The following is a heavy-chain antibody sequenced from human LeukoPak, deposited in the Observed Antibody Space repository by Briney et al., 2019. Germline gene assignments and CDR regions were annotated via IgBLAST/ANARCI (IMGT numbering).Heavy chain of an antibody. V-gene: IGHV3-69-1*01. CDR3: STIGTIYYAKSVKGRFTISRDNAKNLLYLQMNSLRAEDTAVYYCARAPCAGDCYYFDC. Sequence: NSGGSLRLSCAASGFTFRNYHMNWVRQAPGKGLEWLSYISTTGNIYVGDSVEGRFNISRDHSKDLLSLQIKHLRTEDKAVFYFSTIGTIYYAKSVKGRFTISRDNAKNLLYLQMNSLRAEDTAVYYCARAPCAGDCYYFDCWGQGTLVTVSS. CDR1: GFTFRNYH. J-gene: IGHJ4*02. CDR2: ISTTGNI. D-gene: IGHD2-8*01.